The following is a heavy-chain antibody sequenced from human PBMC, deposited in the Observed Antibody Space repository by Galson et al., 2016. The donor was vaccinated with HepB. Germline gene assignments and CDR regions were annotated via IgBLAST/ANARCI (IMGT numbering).Heavy chain of an antibody. Sequence: SLRLSCAASGFTFSNYAMHWVRQAPGKGLEWVSTITDNGGHTYYADSVKGRFTISRDNSKNTLYLQMNSLRAEDTALYYCASHAASGSYSDYFPHWGQGTLVTVSS. J-gene: IGHJ1*01. CDR3: ASHAASGSYSDYFPH. V-gene: IGHV3-23*01. CDR1: GFTFSNYA. CDR2: ITDNGGHT. D-gene: IGHD3-10*01.